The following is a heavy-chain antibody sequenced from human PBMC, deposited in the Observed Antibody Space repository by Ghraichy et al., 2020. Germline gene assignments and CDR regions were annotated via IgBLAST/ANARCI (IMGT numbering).Heavy chain of an antibody. CDR2: ISAYNGNT. D-gene: IGHD6-6*01. CDR3: ARVPSSIAARPTYYYYMDV. CDR1: GYTFISNG. V-gene: IGHV1-18*01. J-gene: IGHJ6*03. Sequence: ASVKVSCKASGYTFISNGISWVRQAPGQGLEWMGWISAYNGNTNYAQKLQGRVTMTTDTSTSTAYMELRSLRSDDTAVYYCARVPSSIAARPTYYYYMDVWGKGTTVTVSS.